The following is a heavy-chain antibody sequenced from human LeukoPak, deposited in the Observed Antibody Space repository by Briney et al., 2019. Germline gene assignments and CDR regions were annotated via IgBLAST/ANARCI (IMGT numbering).Heavy chain of an antibody. CDR3: AKAKSSLTTGGDAFDI. J-gene: IGHJ3*02. CDR1: GITYSCCV. Sequence: PGGALRLSCAAYGITYSCCVMSPGRAAPGTCAAWVSSLSGSGGSTHYADSVKGRFTISRDNSKNTLYLQMNSLRAEDTAVYYCAKAKSSLTTGGDAFDIWGQGTMVTVSS. V-gene: IGHV3-23*01. D-gene: IGHD1-14*01. CDR2: LSGSGGST.